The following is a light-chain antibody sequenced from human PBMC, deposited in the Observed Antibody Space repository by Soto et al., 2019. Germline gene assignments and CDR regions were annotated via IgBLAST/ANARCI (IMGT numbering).Light chain of an antibody. CDR3: CSYAGSYTLV. Sequence: QSVLTQPRSVSGSPGQSVTISCTGTSSDVGGYNFVSWYQHHPGKAPKLMIYDVSKRPSWVPDRFSGSKSGSTASLTISGLQAEDEADYYCCSYAGSYTLVFGGGTKLTVL. CDR1: SSDVGGYNF. V-gene: IGLV2-11*01. CDR2: DVS. J-gene: IGLJ3*02.